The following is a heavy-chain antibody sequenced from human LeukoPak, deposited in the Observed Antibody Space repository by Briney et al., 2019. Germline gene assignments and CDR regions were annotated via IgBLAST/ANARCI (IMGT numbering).Heavy chain of an antibody. V-gene: IGHV3-23*01. CDR3: AKVGYGDLDH. D-gene: IGHD4-17*01. J-gene: IGHJ4*02. CDR2: ISGSGEFI. Sequence: GGSLRLSCAASGFMFSSYAMTWVRQAPGKGLEWVSSISGSGEFIDYADSVKGRFTISRDNPENTVYLQMNSLRVDDTAVYFCAKVGYGDLDHWGQGTLVPVSS. CDR1: GFMFSSYA.